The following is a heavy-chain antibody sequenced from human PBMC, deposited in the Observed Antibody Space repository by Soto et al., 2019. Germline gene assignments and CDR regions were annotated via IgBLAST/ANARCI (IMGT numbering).Heavy chain of an antibody. D-gene: IGHD5-18*01. V-gene: IGHV4-39*01. Sequence: SETLSLTCTVSGGSISSSSYYWGWIRQPPGKGLEWIGSIYYSGSTYYNPSLKSRVTISVDTSKNQFSLKLSSVTAADTAVYYCARTFTGYSYGSPTYYVDYWGQGTLVTVS. J-gene: IGHJ4*02. CDR1: GGSISSSSYY. CDR2: IYYSGST. CDR3: ARTFTGYSYGSPTYYVDY.